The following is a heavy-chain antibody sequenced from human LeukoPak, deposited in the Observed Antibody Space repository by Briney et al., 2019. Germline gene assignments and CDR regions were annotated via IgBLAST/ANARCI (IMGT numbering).Heavy chain of an antibody. V-gene: IGHV3-74*01. CDR3: AREGLREGDRYFDN. CDR1: GFTFSTYW. CDR2: IHVDEINT. Sequence: GGSLRLSCEASGFTFSTYWMHWVRQAPGKGLVWVSRIHVDEINTWYADSVKGRFTISRDNAKNTLYLQMNSLRAEDTAVYYVAREGLREGDRYFDNWGQGTLVTSPQ. J-gene: IGHJ4*02. D-gene: IGHD2-21*02.